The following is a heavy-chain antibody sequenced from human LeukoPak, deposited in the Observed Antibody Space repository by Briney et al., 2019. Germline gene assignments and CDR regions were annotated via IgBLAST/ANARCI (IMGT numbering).Heavy chain of an antibody. Sequence: GGSLRLSCAASGFSFTTSWMSWVRQAPGKGLEWVASIEQDGSEKYYVDSVKGRFTISRDNAKNSLFLQMNSLRAEDTAVYYCAKGHTSLAPGGQGALVAVSS. CDR1: GFSFTTSW. CDR2: IEQDGSEK. CDR3: AKGHTSLAP. J-gene: IGHJ4*02. V-gene: IGHV3-7*01. D-gene: IGHD5-18*01.